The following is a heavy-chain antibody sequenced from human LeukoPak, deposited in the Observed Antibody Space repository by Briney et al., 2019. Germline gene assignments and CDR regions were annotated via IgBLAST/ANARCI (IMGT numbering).Heavy chain of an antibody. V-gene: IGHV3-21*01. CDR2: ISTSSSYI. J-gene: IGHJ4*02. CDR1: GFTFSSYY. Sequence: GGSLRLSCAASGFTFSSYYMNWVRQAPGRGLEWVSSISTSSSYIYYADSVKGRFTISRDNSKNTLYLQMNSLRAEDTAVYYCANYGSGSYPDGKSHDYWGQGTLVTVSS. D-gene: IGHD3-10*01. CDR3: ANYGSGSYPDGKSHDY.